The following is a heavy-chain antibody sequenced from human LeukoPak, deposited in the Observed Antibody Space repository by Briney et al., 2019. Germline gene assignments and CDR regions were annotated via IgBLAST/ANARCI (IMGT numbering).Heavy chain of an antibody. CDR1: GFTFSSYG. CDR3: APQGYDSSGYYQYYFDY. D-gene: IGHD3-22*01. J-gene: IGHJ4*02. Sequence: PGGSLRLSCAASGFTFSSYGMHWVRQAPGKGLEWVAFIRYDGSNKYYADSVKGRFTISRDNSKNTLYLQMNSLRAEDTAVYYCAPQGYDSSGYYQYYFDYWGQGTLVTVSS. CDR2: IRYDGSNK. V-gene: IGHV3-30*02.